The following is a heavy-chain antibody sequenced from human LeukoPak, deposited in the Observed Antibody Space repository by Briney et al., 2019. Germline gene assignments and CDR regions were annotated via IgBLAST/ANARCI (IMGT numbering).Heavy chain of an antibody. D-gene: IGHD3-16*01. CDR3: ARLNFRGGEALHFDS. V-gene: IGHV4-4*09. J-gene: IGHJ4*02. CDR2: IHSDGTT. CDR1: GGSLTNYY. Sequence: SETLSLTCSVSGGSLTNYYWGWIRQPPGKGLEFIGYIHSDGTTNYCSSLQSRVAISLDTSKIQFSLRLYSVTAADTALYFCARLNFRGGEALHFDSWGQGTLVIVSS.